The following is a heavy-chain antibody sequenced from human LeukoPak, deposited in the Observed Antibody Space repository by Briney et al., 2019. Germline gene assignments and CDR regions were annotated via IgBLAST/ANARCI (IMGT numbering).Heavy chain of an antibody. CDR1: GGSISSYY. D-gene: IGHD2-15*01. Sequence: SETLSLTCTVSGGSISSYYWNWIRQPPGKGLEWIGYIFYSGSSNYNPSLKSRVTISVDTSKSQFSLKLSSVTAADTAVYYCASSLGYCSGGTCYFTFDYWGQGTLVTVSS. CDR3: ASSLGYCSGGTCYFTFDY. V-gene: IGHV4-59*01. CDR2: IFYSGSS. J-gene: IGHJ4*02.